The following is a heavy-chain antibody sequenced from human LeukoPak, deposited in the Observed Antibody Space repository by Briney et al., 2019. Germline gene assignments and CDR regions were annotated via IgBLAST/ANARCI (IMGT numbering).Heavy chain of an antibody. CDR1: GFVFSTYS. CDR3: ARGPTYYYDSSGLARFDY. D-gene: IGHD3-22*01. Sequence: GSLRLSCTASGFVFSTYSMNWVRQAPGKGLEWIGEINHSGSTNYNPSLKSRVTISVDTSKNQFSLKLSSVTAADTAVYYCARGPTYYYDSSGLARFDYWGQGTLVTVSS. V-gene: IGHV4-34*01. CDR2: INHSGST. J-gene: IGHJ4*02.